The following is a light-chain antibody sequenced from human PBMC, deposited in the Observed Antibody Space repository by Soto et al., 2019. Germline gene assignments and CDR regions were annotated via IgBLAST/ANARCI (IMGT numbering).Light chain of an antibody. CDR2: DAS. J-gene: IGKJ5*01. CDR1: QSVSSY. Sequence: EIVLTQSPATLSLPPGERATLSCRASQSVSSYLAWYQQKPGQAPRLLIYDASNRATGIPARFSGSGSGTDFTLTISSLEPEDFAVYYWQQRSNWLITFGQGTRLEIK. CDR3: QQRSNWLIT. V-gene: IGKV3-11*01.